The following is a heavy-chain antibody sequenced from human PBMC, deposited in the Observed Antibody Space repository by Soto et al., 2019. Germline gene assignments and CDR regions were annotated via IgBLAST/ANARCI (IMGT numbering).Heavy chain of an antibody. Sequence: GGSLRLSCATSGFTFGDYGISWVRQAPGKGLEWVGFSRSKGYGGTSEYAPSVKGRFTISRDDSESIVYLEMYSLRTDDTAVYYCAREPPGWLVLNYYYGMDVWGQGTTVTVSS. D-gene: IGHD6-6*01. CDR3: AREPPGWLVLNYYYGMDV. V-gene: IGHV3-49*04. CDR2: SRSKGYGGTS. J-gene: IGHJ6*02. CDR1: GFTFGDYG.